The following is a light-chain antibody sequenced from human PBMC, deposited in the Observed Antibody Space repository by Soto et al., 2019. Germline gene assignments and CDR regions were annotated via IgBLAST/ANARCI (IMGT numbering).Light chain of an antibody. CDR3: CSYTRIGTLI. Sequence: QSVLTQPASVSGSPGQSITISCVGTSSDIGDYNYVSWYQQHPGEVPKVIIYDVSNRPSGVSYRFSGTKSGNTASLTISGLQAGDEADYYCCSYTRIGTLIFGTGTKVTVL. CDR2: DVS. V-gene: IGLV2-14*01. CDR1: SSDIGDYNY. J-gene: IGLJ1*01.